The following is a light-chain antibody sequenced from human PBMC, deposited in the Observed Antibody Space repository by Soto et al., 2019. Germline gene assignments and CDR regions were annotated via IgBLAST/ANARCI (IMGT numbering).Light chain of an antibody. CDR1: QRVSSSY. Sequence: EIVLTQSPGTLSLSPGERATLSCRSSQRVSSSYLAWYQQKPGQAPRLLIYGASSSATGIPDRFSGSGSGTDFTLTISRLEPEDFAVYSCQQYVSSHPWTFGQGNKVEIK. V-gene: IGKV3-20*01. CDR2: GAS. J-gene: IGKJ1*01. CDR3: QQYVSSHPWT.